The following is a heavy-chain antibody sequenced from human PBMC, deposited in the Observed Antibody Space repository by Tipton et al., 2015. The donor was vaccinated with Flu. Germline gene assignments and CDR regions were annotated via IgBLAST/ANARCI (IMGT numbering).Heavy chain of an antibody. J-gene: IGHJ4*02. CDR2: VFRSGLT. V-gene: IGHV4-39*07. Sequence: TLSLTCTVSGGSINSTTYYWGWVRQPPGKGLEWIATVFRSGLTYYNPSLKSRVSISIDTSKNQFSLRMNSVTAADTAVYYCARASGSGTYVIFDYWGQGTLVTVSS. CDR1: GGSINSTTYY. D-gene: IGHD3-10*01. CDR3: ARASGSGTYVIFDY.